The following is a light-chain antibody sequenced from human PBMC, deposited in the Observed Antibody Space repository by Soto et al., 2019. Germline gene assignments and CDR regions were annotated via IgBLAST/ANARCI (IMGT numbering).Light chain of an antibody. Sequence: DIQMTQSPSSLSASVGDRVTITCRASQGISNYLAWYQQKPGKVPRLLIYAASTFQSGVPSRFSGSGSGTDFTLTISSLQPEDVATYYCQKYNSAPPTFGQGTRLEIK. CDR2: AAS. J-gene: IGKJ5*01. CDR1: QGISNY. CDR3: QKYNSAPPT. V-gene: IGKV1-27*01.